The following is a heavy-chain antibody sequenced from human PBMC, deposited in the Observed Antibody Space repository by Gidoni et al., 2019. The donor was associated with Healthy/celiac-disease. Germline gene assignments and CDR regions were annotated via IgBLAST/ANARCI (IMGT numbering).Heavy chain of an antibody. CDR3: ATPLWFGESELYYYGMDV. Sequence: QLQLQESGPGLVKPSETLSLTCTVSGGSISSSSYYWGWIRQPPGKGLEWIGSIYYSGSTYYNPSLKSRVTISVDTSKNQFSLKLSSVTAADTAVYYCATPLWFGESELYYYGMDVWGQGTTVTVSS. V-gene: IGHV4-39*01. J-gene: IGHJ6*02. CDR2: IYYSGST. CDR1: GGSISSSSYY. D-gene: IGHD3-10*01.